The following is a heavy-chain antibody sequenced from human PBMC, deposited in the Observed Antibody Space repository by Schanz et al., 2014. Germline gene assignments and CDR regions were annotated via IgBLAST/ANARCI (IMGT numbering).Heavy chain of an antibody. CDR1: GFTFSGYA. D-gene: IGHD6-19*01. J-gene: IGHJ6*02. V-gene: IGHV3-33*06. Sequence: QVQLVESGGGLVQPGGSLRLSCAASGFTFSGYAMSWVRQAPGKGLEWLAVIWFDGTNKYNADSVKGRFTISRDTSKNTLYLLLNSLRAEDTAVYYCAKDVRPVANTVHFYYMDVWGQGTTVTVSS. CDR2: IWFDGTNK. CDR3: AKDVRPVANTVHFYYMDV.